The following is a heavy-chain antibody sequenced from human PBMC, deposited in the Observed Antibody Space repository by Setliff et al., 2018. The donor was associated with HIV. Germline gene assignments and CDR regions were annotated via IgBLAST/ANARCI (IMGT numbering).Heavy chain of an antibody. CDR1: GGTLSNYA. CDR2: IIPMFHRT. CDR3: ARGRMAAAGMFIPRALDY. D-gene: IGHD6-13*01. Sequence: ASVKVSCKASGGTLSNYAVNWVRQAPGGGLEWMGEIIPMFHRTQYTQRFQGRVTFTTDESTNIAYMDMSSLRSDDTGIYYCARGRMAAAGMFIPRALDYWGRGTLVTVSS. V-gene: IGHV1-69*05. J-gene: IGHJ4*03.